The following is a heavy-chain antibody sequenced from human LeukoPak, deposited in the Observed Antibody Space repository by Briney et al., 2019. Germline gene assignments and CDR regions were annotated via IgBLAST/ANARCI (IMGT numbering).Heavy chain of an antibody. CDR1: GFTFSSYA. CDR2: ISYDGSNK. V-gene: IGHV3-30*14. J-gene: IGHJ6*02. Sequence: QTGGSLRLSCAASGFTFSSYAMHWVRQAPGKGLEWVAVISYDGSNKYYADSVKGRFTISRDNSKNTLYLQMNSLRAEDTAVYYCARSKSIDYYYGMDVWGQGTTVTVSS. D-gene: IGHD6-6*01. CDR3: ARSKSIDYYYGMDV.